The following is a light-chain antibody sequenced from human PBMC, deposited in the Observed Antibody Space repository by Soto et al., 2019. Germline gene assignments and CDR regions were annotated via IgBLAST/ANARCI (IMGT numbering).Light chain of an antibody. V-gene: IGKV3-11*01. J-gene: IGKJ5*01. CDR1: QSISNY. CDR2: DAS. CDR3: QQRTNWHPIT. Sequence: PQSPSTLSASVGDRVTITCRASQSISNYLAWYQQKPGQAPRLLIYDASNRANGIPARFSGSGSGTDFTLTLRSLEPEDFAVYDCQQRTNWHPITFGQGTRLEIK.